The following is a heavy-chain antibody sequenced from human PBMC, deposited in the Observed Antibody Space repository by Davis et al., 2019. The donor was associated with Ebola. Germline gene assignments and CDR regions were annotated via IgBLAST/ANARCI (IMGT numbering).Heavy chain of an antibody. V-gene: IGHV1-69*13. J-gene: IGHJ6*02. Sequence: SVKVSCKASGGTFSSYAISWVRQAPGQGLEWMGGIIPIFGTVNYAQKFQGRVTITADESTSTAYMELSSLRSEDTAVYYCARRGELGYCSGGSCYPKPERMVFYYYGMDVWGQGTTVTVSS. CDR2: IIPIFGTV. CDR1: GGTFSSYA. CDR3: ARRGELGYCSGGSCYPKPERMVFYYYGMDV. D-gene: IGHD2-15*01.